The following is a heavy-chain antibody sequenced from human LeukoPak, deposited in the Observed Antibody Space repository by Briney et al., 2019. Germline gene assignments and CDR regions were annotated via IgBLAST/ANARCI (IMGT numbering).Heavy chain of an antibody. D-gene: IGHD6-13*01. CDR2: IKQDGSEK. J-gene: IGHJ5*02. Sequence: PGGSLRLSCAASGFTFTSIAMTWVRQAPGKGLEWVANIKQDGSEKYYVDSVKGRFTISRDNAKNSLYLQMNSLRAEDTAVYYCARALRSSWFDPLGQGTLVTVSS. CDR3: ARALRSSWFDP. CDR1: GFTFTSIA. V-gene: IGHV3-7*04.